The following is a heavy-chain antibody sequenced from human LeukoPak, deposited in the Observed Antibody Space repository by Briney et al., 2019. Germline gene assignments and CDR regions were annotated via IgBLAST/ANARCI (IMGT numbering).Heavy chain of an antibody. Sequence: ASVKVSCKASGYTFTSYYMHWVRQAPGQGLEWMGIINPSGGSTSYAQKSQGRVTMTRDTSTSTIYMELSSLRSEDTAVYYCARDEYGDFDYWGQGTLATVSS. CDR2: INPSGGST. D-gene: IGHD4-17*01. V-gene: IGHV1-46*01. CDR1: GYTFTSYY. CDR3: ARDEYGDFDY. J-gene: IGHJ4*02.